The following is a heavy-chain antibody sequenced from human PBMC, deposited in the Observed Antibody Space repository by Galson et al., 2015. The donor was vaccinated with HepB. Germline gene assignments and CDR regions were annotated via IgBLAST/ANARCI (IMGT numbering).Heavy chain of an antibody. CDR1: GFTFDDYG. CDR3: ARGYNWNDPFDY. D-gene: IGHD1-20*01. Sequence: SLRLSCAASGFTFDDYGMSWVRQAPGKGLEWVSGINWNGGSTGYADSVKGRFTISRDNAKNSLYLQMNSLRAEDTALYYCARGYNWNDPFDYWGQGTLVTVSS. J-gene: IGHJ4*02. CDR2: INWNGGST. V-gene: IGHV3-20*04.